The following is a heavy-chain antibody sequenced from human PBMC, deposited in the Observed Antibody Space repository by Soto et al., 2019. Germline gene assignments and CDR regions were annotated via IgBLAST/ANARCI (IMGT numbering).Heavy chain of an antibody. D-gene: IGHD6-13*01. J-gene: IGHJ3*02. V-gene: IGHV3-15*01. CDR2: IKSKTDGGTT. Sequence: GGSLRLSCAASGFTFSNAWMSWVRQAPGKGLEWVGHIKSKTDGGTTDYAAPVKGRFTISRDDSKNTLYLQMNSLKTEDTAVYYCTTVKEESSWYFDDAFDIWGQGTMVTVSS. CDR1: GFTFSNAW. CDR3: TTVKEESSWYFDDAFDI.